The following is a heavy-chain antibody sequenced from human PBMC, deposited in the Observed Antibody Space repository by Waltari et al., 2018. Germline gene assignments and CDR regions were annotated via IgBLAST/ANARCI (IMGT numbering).Heavy chain of an antibody. J-gene: IGHJ4*02. CDR2: ISGSGGST. CDR3: AKDLIVVVVAATYFDY. V-gene: IGHV3-23*01. Sequence: EVQLLESGGGLVQPGGSLRLSCAASGFPFSSYAMSWVRQAPGKGLEWVSAISGSGGSTYYADSVKGRFTISRDNSKNTLYLQMNSLRAEDTAVYYCAKDLIVVVVAATYFDYWGQGTLVTVSS. CDR1: GFPFSSYA. D-gene: IGHD2-15*01.